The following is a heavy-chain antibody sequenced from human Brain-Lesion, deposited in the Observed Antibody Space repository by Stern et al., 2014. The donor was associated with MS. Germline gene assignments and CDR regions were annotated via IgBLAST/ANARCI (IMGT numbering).Heavy chain of an antibody. D-gene: IGHD3-10*01. CDR3: ARGERWFDS. V-gene: IGHV3-74*02. CDR1: GFPFSNYW. CDR2: VNNDGRRT. J-gene: IGHJ5*01. Sequence: EVQLAESGGGFVQPGGSLRLPCAASGFPFSNYWMHWVRQAPGKGLVWVSRVNNDGRRTSYADSVKGRFTMSRDNAKNTLYLQMNSLRVEDTAIYYCARGERWFDSWGQGTLVTVSS.